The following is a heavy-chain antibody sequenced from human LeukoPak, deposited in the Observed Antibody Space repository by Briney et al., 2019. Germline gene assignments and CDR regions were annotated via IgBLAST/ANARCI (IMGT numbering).Heavy chain of an antibody. CDR3: ARDRGGGSFDY. D-gene: IGHD2-15*01. Sequence: SETLSLTCTVSGGSISSYYWSWIRQPPGKGLEWIGYIYYSGSTNYNPSLKSRVTISVDTSKNQFSLKVTSVTAADTAVYYCARDRGGGSFDYWGQGTLVTVSS. CDR2: IYYSGST. CDR1: GGSISSYY. V-gene: IGHV4-59*12. J-gene: IGHJ4*02.